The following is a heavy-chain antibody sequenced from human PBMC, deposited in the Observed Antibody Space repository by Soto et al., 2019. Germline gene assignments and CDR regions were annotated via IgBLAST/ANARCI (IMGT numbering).Heavy chain of an antibody. CDR2: FDPEDGET. V-gene: IGHV1-24*01. Sequence: VASVKVSCKVSGYTLTELSMHWVRQAPGKGLEWMGGFDPEDGETIYAQKFQGRVTMTEDTSTDTAYMELSSLRSEDTAVYYCAITYCSSTSCYRKYGMDVWGQGTTVTVSS. J-gene: IGHJ6*02. D-gene: IGHD2-2*01. CDR3: AITYCSSTSCYRKYGMDV. CDR1: GYTLTELS.